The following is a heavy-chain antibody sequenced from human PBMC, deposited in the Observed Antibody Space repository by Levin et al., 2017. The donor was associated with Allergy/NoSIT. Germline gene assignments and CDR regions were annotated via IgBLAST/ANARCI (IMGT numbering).Heavy chain of an antibody. D-gene: IGHD6-19*01. V-gene: IGHV3-53*01. Sequence: GESLKISCAASGFTVSSNYMSWVRQAPGKGLEWVSVIYSGGSTYYADSVKGRFTISRDNPKNTLYLQMNSLRAEDTAVYYCARAVTGTWAAFDIWGQGTMVTVSS. J-gene: IGHJ3*02. CDR2: IYSGGST. CDR1: GFTVSSNY. CDR3: ARAVTGTWAAFDI.